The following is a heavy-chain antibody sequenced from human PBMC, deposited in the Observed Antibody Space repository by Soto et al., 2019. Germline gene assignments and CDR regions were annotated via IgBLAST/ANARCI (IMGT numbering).Heavy chain of an antibody. CDR1: GFTFTSSA. J-gene: IGHJ5*02. Sequence: GASVKVSCKASGFTFTSSAVQWVRQARGQRLEWIGWIVVGSGNTNYAQKFQERVTITRDMSTSTAYMELSSLRSEDTAVYYCAGPGVGVMGRPFDPWGQGTLVTVSS. V-gene: IGHV1-58*01. CDR2: IVVGSGNT. CDR3: AGPGVGVMGRPFDP. D-gene: IGHD3-10*01.